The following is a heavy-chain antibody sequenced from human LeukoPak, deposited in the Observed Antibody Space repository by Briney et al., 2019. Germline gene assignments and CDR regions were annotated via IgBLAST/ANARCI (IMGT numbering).Heavy chain of an antibody. Sequence: GGSLRLSCAASGFTFSSYAMHWVRQAPGKGLEWVAVISYDRSNKYYADSVKGRFTISRDNSKNTLYLQMNRLRAEDTAVYYCARDLYRIVVVPHYFDYWGQGTLVTVSS. V-gene: IGHV3-30*04. CDR1: GFTFSSYA. D-gene: IGHD3-22*01. J-gene: IGHJ4*02. CDR2: ISYDRSNK. CDR3: ARDLYRIVVVPHYFDY.